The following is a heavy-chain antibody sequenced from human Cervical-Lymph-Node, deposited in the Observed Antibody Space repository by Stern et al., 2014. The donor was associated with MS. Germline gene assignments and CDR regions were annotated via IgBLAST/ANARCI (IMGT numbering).Heavy chain of an antibody. Sequence: VQLVESGAEVKKLGASVNVSRKASGYTFNTYAIHWVRQAPGQGLEWVGYINAGNGQTKYSQKFQGRVTITRDTSASTGYIELSSLRSEDSAVYYCATPFSHSFRYGMHVWGQGTTVTVFS. V-gene: IGHV1-3*01. CDR1: GYTFNTYA. D-gene: IGHD2/OR15-2a*01. CDR3: ATPFSHSFRYGMHV. CDR2: INAGNGQT. J-gene: IGHJ6*02.